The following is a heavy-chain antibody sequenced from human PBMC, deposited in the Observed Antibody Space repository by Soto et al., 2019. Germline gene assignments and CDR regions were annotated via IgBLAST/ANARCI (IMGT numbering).Heavy chain of an antibody. CDR3: ARQKAIHSELLWFGESDY. CDR1: GGSISSSSYY. CDR2: IYYSGST. V-gene: IGHV4-39*01. D-gene: IGHD3-10*01. Sequence: PSETLSLTCTVSGGSISSSSYYWGWIRQPPGKGLEWIGSIYYSGSTYYNPSLKSRVTISVDTSKNQFSLKLSSVTAADTAVYYCARQKAIHSELLWFGESDYWGQGTLVTVSS. J-gene: IGHJ4*02.